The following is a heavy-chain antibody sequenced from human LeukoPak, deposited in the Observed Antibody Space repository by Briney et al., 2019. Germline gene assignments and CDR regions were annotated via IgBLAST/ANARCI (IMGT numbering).Heavy chain of an antibody. J-gene: IGHJ4*02. Sequence: SETLSLTCAVYGESSSAFFWSWIRQSPGTGLEWIGEIDHRGSATYNPSLQSRLTISVDASKNQFSLRLNSVTAADTGVYYCASRSLGIAAARCFDNWGQGTPVTVS. CDR1: GESSSAFF. V-gene: IGHV4-34*01. D-gene: IGHD6-6*01. CDR3: ASRSLGIAAARCFDN. CDR2: IDHRGSA.